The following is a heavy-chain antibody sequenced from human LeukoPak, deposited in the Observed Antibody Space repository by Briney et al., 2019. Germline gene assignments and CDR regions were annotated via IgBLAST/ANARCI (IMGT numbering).Heavy chain of an antibody. CDR1: GDTFSSYA. D-gene: IGHD3-16*01. CDR2: IIPVLSTE. CDR3: ATRGGDIYSYYMAG. V-gene: IGHV1-69*13. J-gene: IGHJ6*03. Sequence: ASVTLSCKSSGDTFSSYAISWVRQAPGQGPERMGGIIPVLSTENTAQKFQDRVTTTADESTSTTYMELSSLTSKDTAIYYCATRGGDIYSYYMAGWGEGTTVTTS.